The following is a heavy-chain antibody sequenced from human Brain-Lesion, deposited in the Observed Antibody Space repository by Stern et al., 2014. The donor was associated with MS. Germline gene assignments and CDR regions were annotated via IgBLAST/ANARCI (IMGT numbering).Heavy chain of an antibody. CDR1: GGSINTNNYY. CDR3: ARTGDDFGDYSLSY. Sequence: QVQLQESGPGLVKPSETLSLTCTVSGGSINTNNYYWGWIRQPPGKGLEWIGNIYSSGSTFYSPSLKSPAPLLVDTSKTQVSLKLSSVPAADTAVYYCARTGDDFGDYSLSYWGQGTLVTVSS. CDR2: IYSSGST. J-gene: IGHJ4*02. V-gene: IGHV4-39*01. D-gene: IGHD4-17*01.